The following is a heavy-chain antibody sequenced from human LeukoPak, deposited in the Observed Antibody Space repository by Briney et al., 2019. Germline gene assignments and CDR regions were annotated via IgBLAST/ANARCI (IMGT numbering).Heavy chain of an antibody. Sequence: GGSLRLSCAVSGITLSNYGMSWVRQAPGKGLEWVAGLSGSGGGTNYADSVKGRFTISRDNRKNTLYLQMNSLRAEDTAVYFWAKTGVVIRVILVGFHKEAYYFDSWGQGALVTVSS. D-gene: IGHD3-22*01. CDR2: LSGSGGGT. CDR1: GITLSNYG. CDR3: AKTGVVIRVILVGFHKEAYYFDS. V-gene: IGHV3-23*01. J-gene: IGHJ4*02.